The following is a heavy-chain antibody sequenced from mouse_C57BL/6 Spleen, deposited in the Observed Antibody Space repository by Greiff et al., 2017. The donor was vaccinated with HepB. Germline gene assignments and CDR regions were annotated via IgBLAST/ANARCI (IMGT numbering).Heavy chain of an antibody. CDR1: GYTFTSYW. Sequence: QVQLQQPGAELVKPGASVKLSCKASGYTFTSYWMHWVKQRPGQGLEWIGMIHPNSGSTNYNQKFKGKAILTADKSSSTAYMELRSLTSEDSAVYYCTRWENFTTVVEGYWGQGTTLTVSS. D-gene: IGHD1-1*01. V-gene: IGHV1-64*01. J-gene: IGHJ2*01. CDR2: IHPNSGST. CDR3: TRWENFTTVVEGY.